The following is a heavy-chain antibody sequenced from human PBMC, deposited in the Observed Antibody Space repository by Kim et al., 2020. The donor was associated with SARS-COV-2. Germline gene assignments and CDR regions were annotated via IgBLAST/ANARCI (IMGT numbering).Heavy chain of an antibody. V-gene: IGHV4-39*01. Sequence: SETLSLTCTVSGGSISGSTYYWGWVRQPPGKGLEWIGSIVYTGSTYYNPSLKSRVTISVDTSKNQFSLRLNSVTAADTAVYYCARFYGDFVRIYFDPWGQGTLVTVSS. D-gene: IGHD4-17*01. CDR1: GGSISGSTYY. CDR2: IVYTGST. CDR3: ARFYGDFVRIYFDP. J-gene: IGHJ5*02.